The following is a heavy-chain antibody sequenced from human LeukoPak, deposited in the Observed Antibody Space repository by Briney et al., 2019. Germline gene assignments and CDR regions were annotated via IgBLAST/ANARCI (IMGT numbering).Heavy chain of an antibody. CDR1: GFTFSTYG. CDR3: ARAQYYLDS. CDR2: ISSSSSNR. V-gene: IGHV3-48*04. Sequence: GGSLRLSCAASGFTFSTYGMHWVRQAPGKGLEWVSYISSSSSNRNYADSVKGRFTISRDNAKNSLDLQMNSLRAEDTAVYYCARAQYYLDSWGQGTLVTVSS. J-gene: IGHJ4*02.